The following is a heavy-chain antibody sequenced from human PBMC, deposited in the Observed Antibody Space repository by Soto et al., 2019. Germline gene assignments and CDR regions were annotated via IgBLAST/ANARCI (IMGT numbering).Heavy chain of an antibody. CDR2: INPNSGGT. J-gene: IGHJ5*02. CDR3: ARSLLVWIAARPASSNWFDP. V-gene: IGHV1-2*02. CDR1: GYTFTGYY. D-gene: IGHD6-6*01. Sequence: QVQLVQSGAEVKKPGASVKVSCKASGYTFTGYYMHWVRQAPGQGLEWMGWINPNSGGTNYAQKFQGRVTITADESTSTAYMELSSLRSEDTAVYYCARSLLVWIAARPASSNWFDPWGQGTLVTVSS.